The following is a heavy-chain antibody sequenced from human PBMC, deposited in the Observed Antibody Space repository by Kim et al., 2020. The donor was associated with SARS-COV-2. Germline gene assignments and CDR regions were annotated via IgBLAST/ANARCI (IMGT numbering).Heavy chain of an antibody. CDR2: T. CDR3: AKTGQLDY. J-gene: IGHJ4*02. V-gene: IGHV3-23*01. Sequence: TYTADSVRGRLTISRDNSKNTLSLQMNSLRAEDTALYYCAKTGQLDYWGQGTLVTVSS. D-gene: IGHD6-13*01.